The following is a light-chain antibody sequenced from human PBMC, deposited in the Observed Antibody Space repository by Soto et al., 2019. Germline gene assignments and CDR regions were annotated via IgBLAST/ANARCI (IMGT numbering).Light chain of an antibody. CDR3: ASWDDSLTAHV. J-gene: IGLJ1*01. Sequence: SSSNIGGRTVNWYQQVPGTAPKLLIYNNNQRPSGVPDRFSGSKSGTSASLAITGLQSEDEADYYCASWDDSLTAHVFGAGTKVTVL. CDR2: NNN. CDR1: SSNIGGRT. V-gene: IGLV1-44*01.